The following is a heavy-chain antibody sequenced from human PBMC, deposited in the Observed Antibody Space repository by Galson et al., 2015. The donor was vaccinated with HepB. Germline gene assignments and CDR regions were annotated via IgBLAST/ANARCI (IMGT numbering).Heavy chain of an antibody. V-gene: IGHV1-3*01. CDR2: INAGNGNT. CDR1: GYTFTSYT. Sequence: SVKVSCKASGYTFTSYTMHWVRQAPGQRLEWMGWINAGNGNTKYSQKFQGRVTITGATSASTAYMELTSLTSEDTAVYYCARASGWFNCFDFWGQGTLVTVSS. CDR3: ARASGWFNCFDF. D-gene: IGHD6-19*01. J-gene: IGHJ4*02.